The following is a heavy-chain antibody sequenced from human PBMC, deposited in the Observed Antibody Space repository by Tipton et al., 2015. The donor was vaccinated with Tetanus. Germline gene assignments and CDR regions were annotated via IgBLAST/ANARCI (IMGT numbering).Heavy chain of an antibody. V-gene: IGHV3-23*01. CDR1: GFTFSNYA. J-gene: IGHJ5*02. CDR2: ISASGRNT. CDR3: AKDPASRGWFDP. Sequence: SLRLSCAASGFTFSNYAMIWVRQAPGKGLEWVSAISASGRNTYYADSVKGRFTSSRDNSKNIHYLEMSSLRDEDTAVYYCAKDPASRGWFDPWGQGTLVSVSS.